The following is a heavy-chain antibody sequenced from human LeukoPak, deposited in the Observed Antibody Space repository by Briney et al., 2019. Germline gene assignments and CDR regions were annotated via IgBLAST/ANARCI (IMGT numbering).Heavy chain of an antibody. D-gene: IGHD3-16*01. V-gene: IGHV3-7*03. CDR3: ARGDGLDV. J-gene: IGHJ6*02. CDR1: GFTFSSYW. Sequence: GGSLRLSCAASGFTFSSYWMNWARQAPGKGLEWVASINHNGNVNYYVDSVKGRFTISRDNAKNSLYLQMSNLGAEDTAVYFCARGDGLDVWGQGATVTVSS. CDR2: INHNGNVN.